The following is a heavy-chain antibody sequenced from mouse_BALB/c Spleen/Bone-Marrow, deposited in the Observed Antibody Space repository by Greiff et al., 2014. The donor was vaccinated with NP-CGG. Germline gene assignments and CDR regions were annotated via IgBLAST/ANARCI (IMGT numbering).Heavy chain of an antibody. V-gene: IGHV7-3*02. J-gene: IGHJ1*01. CDR1: GFTFSDYY. D-gene: IGHD2-12*01. Sequence: EVMLVESGGGLVQPGGSLRLSCATSGFTFSDYYMSWVRQPPGKALEWLGFIRNKAKGYTTEYTPSVKGRFTISRNNSQSMLYLQMNTLRAEDSAAYYCARDRNNDIHWYIDVWGAGTTVTVSS. CDR2: IRNKAKGYTT. CDR3: ARDRNNDIHWYIDV.